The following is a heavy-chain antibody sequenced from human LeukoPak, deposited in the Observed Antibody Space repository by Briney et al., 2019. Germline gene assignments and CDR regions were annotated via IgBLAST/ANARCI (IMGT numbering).Heavy chain of an antibody. D-gene: IGHD5-12*01. CDR3: AKGKGGGYGSRHYFDY. J-gene: IGHJ4*02. V-gene: IGHV3-9*01. CDR1: GFTFDDYA. Sequence: PGRSLRLSCAASGFTFDDYAMHWVRQAPGKGLEWVSGISWNSGSIGYADSVKGRFTISRDNAKNSLYLQMNSLRAEDTALYYCAKGKGGGYGSRHYFDYWGQGTLVTVSS. CDR2: ISWNSGSI.